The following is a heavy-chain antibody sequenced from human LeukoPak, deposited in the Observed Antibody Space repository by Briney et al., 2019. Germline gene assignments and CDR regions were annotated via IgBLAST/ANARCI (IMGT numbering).Heavy chain of an antibody. Sequence: SETPSLTCTVSGGSISSYYWSWIRQPPGKGLEWIGYIYYSGSTNYNPSLKSRVTISVDTSKNQFSLKLSSVTAADTAVYYCARVAYSSSWYTVGDYFDYWGQGTLVTVSS. J-gene: IGHJ4*02. CDR3: ARVAYSSSWYTVGDYFDY. CDR1: GGSISSYY. D-gene: IGHD6-13*01. CDR2: IYYSGST. V-gene: IGHV4-59*01.